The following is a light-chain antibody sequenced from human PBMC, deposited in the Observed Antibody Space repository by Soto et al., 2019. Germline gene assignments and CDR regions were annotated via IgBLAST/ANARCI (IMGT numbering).Light chain of an antibody. Sequence: ALAQSPVALSLSPGERATLSCRASQSVSTDLAWYQQKPGQAPRLLFYDASNRATGIPVRFAGSGSGTDFALTISSLEPEDFVLYYCQHPPTSFGGGTKVEI. CDR3: QHPPTS. CDR2: DAS. CDR1: QSVSTD. V-gene: IGKV3-11*01. J-gene: IGKJ4*01.